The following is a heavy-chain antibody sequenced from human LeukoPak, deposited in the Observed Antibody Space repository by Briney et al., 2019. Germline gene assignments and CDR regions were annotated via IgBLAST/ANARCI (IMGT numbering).Heavy chain of an antibody. CDR2: IYYSGST. D-gene: IGHD3-16*01. V-gene: IGHV4-39*07. Sequence: PSETLSLTCTVSGGSISSSSYYWGWIRQPPGKGLEWIGSIYYSGSTYYNPSLKSRVTISVDTSKNQFSLKLSSVTAADTAVYYCARGCTFNYYYYYMDVWGKGTTVTISS. CDR1: GGSISSSSYY. J-gene: IGHJ6*03. CDR3: ARGCTFNYYYYYMDV.